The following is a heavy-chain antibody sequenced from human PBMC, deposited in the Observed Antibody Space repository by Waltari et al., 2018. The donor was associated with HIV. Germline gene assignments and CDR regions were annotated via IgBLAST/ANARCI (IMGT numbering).Heavy chain of an antibody. Sequence: EVQLVESGGGLVQPGGSLRLSCAASGFTFSSYWMSWVRQAPGKGLEWVANIKQDGIEKYYVDSGNGRFTISRDNAENSLYLQMNSLRAEDTAVYYCARGGFYGSGSKVNWGQGTLVTVSS. V-gene: IGHV3-7*04. J-gene: IGHJ4*02. CDR3: ARGGFYGSGSKVN. CDR2: IKQDGIEK. CDR1: GFTFSSYW. D-gene: IGHD3-10*01.